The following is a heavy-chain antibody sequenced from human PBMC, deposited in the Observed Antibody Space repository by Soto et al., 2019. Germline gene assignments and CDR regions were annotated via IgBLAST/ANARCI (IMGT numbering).Heavy chain of an antibody. CDR2: IWYDGSNK. V-gene: IGHV3-33*01. J-gene: IGHJ1*01. D-gene: IGHD5-18*01. Sequence: QPGGSLRLSCAASGFTFSSYGMHWVRQAPGKGLEWVAVIWYDGSNKYYADSVKGRFTISRDNSKNTLYLQMNSLRAEDTAVYYCARGPSRGYSYGWVQHSGQGTLVTVSS. CDR3: ARGPSRGYSYGWVQH. CDR1: GFTFSSYG.